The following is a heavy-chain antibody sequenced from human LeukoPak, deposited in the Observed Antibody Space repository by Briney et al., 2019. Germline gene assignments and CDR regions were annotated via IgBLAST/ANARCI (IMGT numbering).Heavy chain of an antibody. V-gene: IGHV1-69*13. D-gene: IGHD2-15*01. Sequence: SVKVSCKASGGAFSSYAISWVRQAPGQGLEWMGGIIPIFGTANYAQKFQGRVTITADESTSTAYMELSSLRSEDTAVYYCARDTGYCSGGSCYSTLDYWGQGTLVTVSS. CDR2: IIPIFGTA. CDR3: ARDTGYCSGGSCYSTLDY. J-gene: IGHJ4*02. CDR1: GGAFSSYA.